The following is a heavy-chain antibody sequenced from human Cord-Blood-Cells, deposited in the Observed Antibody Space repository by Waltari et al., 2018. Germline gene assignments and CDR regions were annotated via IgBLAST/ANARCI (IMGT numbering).Heavy chain of an antibody. CDR2: FDPEDGET. CDR1: GYTLTEIS. CDR3: ATTDDSSSSRYYFDY. D-gene: IGHD6-6*01. Sequence: QVQLVQSGAEAKKPGASVKVAGTVSGYTLTEISIHRVRQAPGKGLEWMGGFDPEDGETIYAQKFQGRVTMTEDTSTDTAYMELSSLRSEDTAVYYCATTDDSSSSRYYFDYWGQGTLVTVSS. J-gene: IGHJ4*02. V-gene: IGHV1-24*01.